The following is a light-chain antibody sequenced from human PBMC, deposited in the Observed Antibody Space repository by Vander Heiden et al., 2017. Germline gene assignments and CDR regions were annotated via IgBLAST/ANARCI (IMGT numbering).Light chain of an antibody. CDR1: QSISSY. CDR3: QQNYSTPPT. J-gene: IGKJ1*01. V-gene: IGKV1-39*01. CDR2: AAS. Sequence: DIQMTQSPSSLSASVGDRVTIPCRASQSISSYLNWYQQKPGKAPKLLIYAASSLQSGVPSRFSGSGSGTDFTLTISSLQPEDFATYYCQQNYSTPPTFGQGTKVEIK.